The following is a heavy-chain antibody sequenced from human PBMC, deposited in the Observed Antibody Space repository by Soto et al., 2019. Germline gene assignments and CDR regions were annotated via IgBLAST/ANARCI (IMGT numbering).Heavy chain of an antibody. Sequence: SVKVSCQASGGTFSSYTISWVRQAPGQGLEWMGRIIPILGIANYAQKFQGRVTITADKSTSTAYMELSSLRSEDTAVYYCARPRYCSGGSCFPNTYYFDYWGQGTLVTVSS. CDR2: IIPILGIA. V-gene: IGHV1-69*02. CDR1: GGTFSSYT. D-gene: IGHD2-15*01. J-gene: IGHJ4*02. CDR3: ARPRYCSGGSCFPNTYYFDY.